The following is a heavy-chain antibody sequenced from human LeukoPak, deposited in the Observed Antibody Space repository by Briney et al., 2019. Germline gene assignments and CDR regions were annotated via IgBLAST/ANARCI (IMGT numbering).Heavy chain of an antibody. CDR2: ISSSSSMI. J-gene: IGHJ4*02. CDR1: GFTFSTYS. D-gene: IGHD4-17*01. Sequence: GGSLRLSCAASGFTFSTYSMNWVRQAPGKGLEWVSYISSSSSMIYYADSVKGRFTISRDNAKNSLYLQMNSLRAEDTAVYYCARIMTTVTTMEYWGQGTLVTVSS. CDR3: ARIMTTVTTMEY. V-gene: IGHV3-48*01.